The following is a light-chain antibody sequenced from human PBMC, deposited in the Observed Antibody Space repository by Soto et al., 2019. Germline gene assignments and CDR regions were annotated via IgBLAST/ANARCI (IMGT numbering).Light chain of an antibody. V-gene: IGLV2-14*01. CDR3: SSYTSSSTAV. CDR1: SSDVGGYNY. CDR2: EVS. Sequence: QSALTQPASVSGSPGQSITISCTGTSSDVGGYNYVSWYQQHPGKAPKLMIYEVSNRPSGVSNRFSGSKSGNTASLTISGLQAEDEVDYYCSSYTSSSTAVFGTGTKVTVL. J-gene: IGLJ1*01.